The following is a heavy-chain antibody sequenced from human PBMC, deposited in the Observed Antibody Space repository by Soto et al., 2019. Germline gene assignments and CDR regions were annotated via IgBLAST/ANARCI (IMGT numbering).Heavy chain of an antibody. D-gene: IGHD6-25*01. Sequence: PSETLSLTCTVSDGSISTYDWSWIRQPPGKGLEWIGYIYYSGSTNYNPSLTSRVTISVDTSKNQFSLKLSSVTAADTAVYYCAMSIAAADWFDPWRQGTLVTVSS. CDR2: IYYSGST. V-gene: IGHV4-59*01. CDR3: AMSIAAADWFDP. J-gene: IGHJ5*02. CDR1: DGSISTYD.